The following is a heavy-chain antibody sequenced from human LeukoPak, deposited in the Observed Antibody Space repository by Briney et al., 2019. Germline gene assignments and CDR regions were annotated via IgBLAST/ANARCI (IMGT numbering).Heavy chain of an antibody. CDR1: GYTFSSYA. V-gene: IGHV1-3*01. CDR3: ARVPYSGTIFDP. CDR2: INAGNGNT. Sequence: ASVKVSCKASGYTFSSYAMHWVRQAPGQRLEWMGWINAGNGNTKYSQNFQGRVTITRDTSASTAYMELSSLRSEDTAVYYCARVPYSGTIFDPWGQGTLVTVSS. J-gene: IGHJ5*02. D-gene: IGHD1-26*01.